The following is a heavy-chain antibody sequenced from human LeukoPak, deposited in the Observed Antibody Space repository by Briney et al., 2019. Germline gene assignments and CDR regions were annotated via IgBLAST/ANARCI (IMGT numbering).Heavy chain of an antibody. D-gene: IGHD3-22*01. J-gene: IGHJ4*02. Sequence: GGSLRLSCAASGFTFSSYAMHWVRQAPGNGLEWVAVISYDGSNKYYADSVKGRFTISRDNSKNTLYLQMNSLRAEDTAVYYCARDALYYYDSSGSRYFDYWGQGTLVTVSS. CDR2: ISYDGSNK. V-gene: IGHV3-30-3*01. CDR1: GFTFSSYA. CDR3: ARDALYYYDSSGSRYFDY.